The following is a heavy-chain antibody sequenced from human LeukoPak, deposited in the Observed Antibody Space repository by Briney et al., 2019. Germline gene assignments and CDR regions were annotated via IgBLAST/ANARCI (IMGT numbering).Heavy chain of an antibody. CDR3: AKEGYCSGGSCYSPYYFDY. V-gene: IGHV3-30*02. D-gene: IGHD2-15*01. Sequence: PGGSLRLSCAASGFTFSSYGMHWVRQAPGKGLEWVAFIQYNGGSKYYADSVKGRFTISRDNSKNTLYLQMNSLRAEDTAVYYCAKEGYCSGGSCYSPYYFDYWGQGTLVTVSS. J-gene: IGHJ4*02. CDR1: GFTFSSYG. CDR2: IQYNGGSK.